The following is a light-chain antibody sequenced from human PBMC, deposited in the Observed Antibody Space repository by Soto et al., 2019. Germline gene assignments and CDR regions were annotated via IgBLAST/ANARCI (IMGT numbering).Light chain of an antibody. CDR1: QDIANY. Sequence: DIQMTQPPSSLSASVGDRVTMTCRASQDIANYLVWYQQQPGKVPKLLIYAASTLHSGVPSRFSGSGSGTDFTLTISSLQPEDVGTYYCQRYDDAPLTFGGGTKVDIK. CDR2: AAS. J-gene: IGKJ4*01. CDR3: QRYDDAPLT. V-gene: IGKV1-27*01.